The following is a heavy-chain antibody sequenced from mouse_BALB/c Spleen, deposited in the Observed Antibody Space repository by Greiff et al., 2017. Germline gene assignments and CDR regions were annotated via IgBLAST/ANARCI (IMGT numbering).Heavy chain of an antibody. D-gene: IGHD1-1*01. V-gene: IGHV5-17*02. CDR2: ISSGSSTI. CDR1: GFTFSSFG. J-gene: IGHJ3*01. Sequence: DVMLVESGGGLVQPGGSRKLSCAASGFTFSSFGMHWVRQAPEKGLEWVAYISSGSSTIYYADTVKGRFTISRDNPKNTLFLQMTSLRSEDTAMYYCARSALYGAWFAYWGQGTLVTVSA. CDR3: ARSALYGAWFAY.